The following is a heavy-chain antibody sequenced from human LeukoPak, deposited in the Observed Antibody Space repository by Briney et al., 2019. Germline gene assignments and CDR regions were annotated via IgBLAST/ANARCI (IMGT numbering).Heavy chain of an antibody. CDR2: ISSSGSTI. Sequence: PGGSLRLSCAAPGFTFSSYEMNWVRQAPGKGLEWVSYISSSGSTIYYADSVKGRFTISRDNAKNSLYLQMNSLRAEDTAVYYCARAYSGSYYDYFDYWGQGTLVTVSS. J-gene: IGHJ4*02. CDR3: ARAYSGSYYDYFDY. V-gene: IGHV3-48*03. D-gene: IGHD1-26*01. CDR1: GFTFSSYE.